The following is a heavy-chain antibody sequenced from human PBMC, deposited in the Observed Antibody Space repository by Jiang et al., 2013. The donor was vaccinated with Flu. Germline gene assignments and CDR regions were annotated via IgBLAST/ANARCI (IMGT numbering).Heavy chain of an antibody. CDR2: IDPSDSYT. V-gene: IGHV5-10-1*04. CDR1: GYSFTSYW. CDR3: ARYCSGGSCSYGMDV. D-gene: IGHD2-15*01. J-gene: IGHJ6*02. Sequence: GAEVKKPGESLRISCKGSGYSFTSYWISRVRQMPGKGLEWMGRIDPSDSYTNYSPSFQGQVTISADKSISTAYLQWSSLKASDTAMYYCARYCSGGSCSYGMDVWGQGTTVTVSS.